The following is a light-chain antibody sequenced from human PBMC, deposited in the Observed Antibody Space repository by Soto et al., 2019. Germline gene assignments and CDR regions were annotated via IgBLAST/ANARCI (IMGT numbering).Light chain of an antibody. CDR1: SGYSNYK. CDR3: GADHGSGGNVV. Sequence: QSVLTQPPSASASLGASVTLTCTLSSGYSNYKVDWYQQRPGKGPRFVMRVGTGGIVGSKGDGIPDRFSVLGSGLNRYLTIKNIQEEDESDYHCGADHGSGGNVVFGGGTKLTVL. V-gene: IGLV9-49*01. CDR2: VGTGGIVG. J-gene: IGLJ2*01.